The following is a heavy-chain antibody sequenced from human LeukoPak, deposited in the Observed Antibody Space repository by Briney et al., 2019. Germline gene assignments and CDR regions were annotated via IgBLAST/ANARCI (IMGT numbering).Heavy chain of an antibody. CDR2: INTDGSST. CDR3: ARDLEMATINYYYYGMDV. CDR1: GFTFSSYW. Sequence: GGSLRLSCAASGFTFSSYWMHWVRQAPGKGLVWVSRINTDGSSTSYADSVKGRFTISRDNAKNTLYLQMNSLRAEDTAVYYCARDLEMATINYYYYGMDVWGQGTTVTVSS. J-gene: IGHJ6*02. D-gene: IGHD5-24*01. V-gene: IGHV3-74*01.